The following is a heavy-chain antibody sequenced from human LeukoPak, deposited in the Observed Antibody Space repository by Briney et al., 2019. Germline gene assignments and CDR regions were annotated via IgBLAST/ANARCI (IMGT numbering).Heavy chain of an antibody. CDR1: GFTFSFYS. D-gene: IGHD5-18*01. CDR2: ISSSGSYI. V-gene: IGHV3-21*01. J-gene: IGHJ4*02. CDR3: ASEGEIGYGYLY. Sequence: GGSLRLSCAASGFTFSFYSMSWVRQAPGKGLEWVSSISSSGSYISYADSMKGRFTISRDNAKNSLYLQMNSLRVEDTAVYYCASEGEIGYGYLYWGQGTLVTVSS.